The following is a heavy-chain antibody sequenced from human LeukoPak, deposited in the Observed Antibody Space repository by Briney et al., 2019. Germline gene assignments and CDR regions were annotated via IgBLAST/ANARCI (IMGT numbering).Heavy chain of an antibody. CDR2: INSDGSST. Sequence: GGSLRLSCAASGFTFSSYWMHWVRQAPGKGLVWVSRINSDGSSTTYADSVKGRFTISRDNAKTTLSLQMNSLRAEDTAVYYCARGGREPLDYWGQGTLVTVSS. V-gene: IGHV3-74*01. D-gene: IGHD1-14*01. CDR3: ARGGREPLDY. J-gene: IGHJ4*02. CDR1: GFTFSSYW.